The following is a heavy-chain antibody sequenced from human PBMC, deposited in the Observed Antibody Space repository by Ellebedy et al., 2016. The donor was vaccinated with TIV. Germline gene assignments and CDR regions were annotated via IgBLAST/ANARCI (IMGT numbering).Heavy chain of an antibody. J-gene: IGHJ4*02. CDR1: GFTFSNAW. V-gene: IGHV3-53*04. Sequence: GGSLRLSXAASGFTFSNAWMSWVRQAPGKGLEWVSVIYSGGSTYYADSVKGRFTISRHNSKNTLYLQMNSLRAEDTAVYYCASGGYYDSSGYTDYWGQGTLVTVSS. D-gene: IGHD3-22*01. CDR2: IYSGGST. CDR3: ASGGYYDSSGYTDY.